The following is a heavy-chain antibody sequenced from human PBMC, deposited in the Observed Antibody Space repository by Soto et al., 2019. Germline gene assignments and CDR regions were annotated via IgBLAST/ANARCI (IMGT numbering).Heavy chain of an antibody. Sequence: QVQLQESGPGLVKPSETLSLTCSVSGGSISSYYWSWIRQPPGKGLEWIGYNYYSGSTNYNPSLKSQFTISLDTSKNQFSLKLSSVTAADAAVYYCARDRTSYWYRDLWGRGTLVTVSS. D-gene: IGHD2-2*01. CDR2: NYYSGST. CDR3: ARDRTSYWYRDL. CDR1: GGSISSYY. V-gene: IGHV4-59*01. J-gene: IGHJ2*01.